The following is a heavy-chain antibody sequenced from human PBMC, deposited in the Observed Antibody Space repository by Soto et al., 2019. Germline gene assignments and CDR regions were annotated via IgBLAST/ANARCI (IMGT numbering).Heavy chain of an antibody. D-gene: IGHD3-22*01. CDR1: GFTFSRYG. CDR2: ISYDGSNK. Sequence: QVQLVESGGGVVQPGRSLRLSCAASGFTFSRYGMHWVRQAPGKGLEWVAVISYDGSNKYYADSVKGRFTISRDNSKNTLYLQMNSLRAEDTAVYYCAKDHYYDSSGYFDYWGQGTLVTVSS. CDR3: AKDHYYDSSGYFDY. V-gene: IGHV3-30*18. J-gene: IGHJ4*02.